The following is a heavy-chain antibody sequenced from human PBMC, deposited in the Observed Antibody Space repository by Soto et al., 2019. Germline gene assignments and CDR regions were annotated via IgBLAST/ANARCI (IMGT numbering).Heavy chain of an antibody. V-gene: IGHV4-30-4*01. D-gene: IGHD3-22*01. J-gene: IGHJ5*02. Sequence: SETLSLTCTVSGGSISSGDYYWSWIRQPPGKGLEWIGYIYYSGSTYCNPSLKSRVTISVDTSKNQFSLKLSSVTAADTAVYYCARDLGAHYYDSSGPGWFDPWGQGTLVTVSS. CDR3: ARDLGAHYYDSSGPGWFDP. CDR1: GGSISSGDYY. CDR2: IYYSGST.